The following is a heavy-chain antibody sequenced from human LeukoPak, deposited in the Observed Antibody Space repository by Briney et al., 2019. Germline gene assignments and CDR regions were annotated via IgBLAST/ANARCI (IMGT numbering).Heavy chain of an antibody. Sequence: PSETLSFTCTVYGGSFSGYYWSWIRQPPGKGLEWIGEINHSGSTNYNPSLKSRVTISVDTSNNQFSLKLSSVTAADTAVYYCARLYGSGSYYNYWGQGTLVTVSS. J-gene: IGHJ4*02. CDR2: INHSGST. V-gene: IGHV4-34*01. CDR3: ARLYGSGSYYNY. CDR1: GGSFSGYY. D-gene: IGHD3-10*01.